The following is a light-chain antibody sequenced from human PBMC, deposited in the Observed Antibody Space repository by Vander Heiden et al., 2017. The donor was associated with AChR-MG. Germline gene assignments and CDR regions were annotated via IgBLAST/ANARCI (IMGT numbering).Light chain of an antibody. CDR1: QSISSD. Sequence: DIQMTQSPSSLSASVGDRVTITCRASQSISSDLNWYQQKPGKAHKLLIYAASSLQSGVPSRFSGSGSGTDFTLTISSLQPEDFATYYCQQSYSTPPITFGQGTRLEIK. J-gene: IGKJ5*01. CDR2: AAS. CDR3: QQSYSTPPIT. V-gene: IGKV1-39*01.